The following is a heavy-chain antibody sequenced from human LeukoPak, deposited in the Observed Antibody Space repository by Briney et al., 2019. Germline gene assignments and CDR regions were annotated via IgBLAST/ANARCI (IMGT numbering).Heavy chain of an antibody. V-gene: IGHV3-21*01. CDR1: GFTFSSYS. CDR2: ISSGSSYI. D-gene: IGHD4-17*01. J-gene: IGHJ4*02. CDR3: ARDRRSHGDYDHFDY. Sequence: GGSLRLSCAASGFTFSSYSMNWVRQAPGKGLEWVSSISSGSSYIYYADSVKGRFTISRDNAKNSLYLQMNSLRAEDTAVYYCARDRRSHGDYDHFDYWGQGTLVTVSS.